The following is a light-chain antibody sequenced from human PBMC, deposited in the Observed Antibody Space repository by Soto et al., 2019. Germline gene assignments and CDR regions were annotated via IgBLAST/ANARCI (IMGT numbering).Light chain of an antibody. V-gene: IGKV1-9*01. Sequence: DIQLTQSPSFLSASVGDRVTITCRASQGISSYLAWYQQKPGKTPNLRIYAASTLQSGVPSRFSGSGFGTEFSLTISSLQPEDFASYYWQQFNSYPYTVGQGTKLESK. CDR1: QGISSY. CDR3: QQFNSYPYT. J-gene: IGKJ2*01. CDR2: AAS.